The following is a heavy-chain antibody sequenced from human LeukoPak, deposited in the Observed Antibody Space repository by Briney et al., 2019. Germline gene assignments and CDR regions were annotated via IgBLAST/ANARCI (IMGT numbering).Heavy chain of an antibody. D-gene: IGHD2/OR15-2a*01. CDR3: ARSFLYYYYYMDV. CDR1: GGSLSGNY. CDR2: INHSGST. V-gene: IGHV4-34*01. J-gene: IGHJ6*03. Sequence: SETLSLTCAVYGGSLSGNYWSWIRKPPGKGLKWIGEINHSGSTNYNPSLKSRVTISVDTSKNQFSLKLSSVTAADTAVYYCARSFLYYYYYMDVWGKGTTATVSS.